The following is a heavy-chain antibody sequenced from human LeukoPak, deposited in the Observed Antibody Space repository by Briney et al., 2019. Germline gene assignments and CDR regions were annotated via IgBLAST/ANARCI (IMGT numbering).Heavy chain of an antibody. J-gene: IGHJ4*02. CDR3: ARAKGYSYDFDY. D-gene: IGHD5-18*01. CDR2: IYYSGST. V-gene: IGHV4-31*03. Sequence: TASQTLSLTCTVSGGSISSGGYYWSWIRQHPGKGLGWIGYIYYSGSTYYNPSLKSRVTISVDTSKNQFSLKLSSVTAADTAVYYCARAKGYSYDFDYWGQGTLVTVSS. CDR1: GGSISSGGYY.